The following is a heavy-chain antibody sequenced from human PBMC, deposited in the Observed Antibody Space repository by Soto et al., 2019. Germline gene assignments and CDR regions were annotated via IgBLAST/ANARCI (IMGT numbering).Heavy chain of an antibody. CDR1: GGSISSGGYY. D-gene: IGHD3-9*01. CDR3: ARYDILTGYYNFDY. V-gene: IGHV4-31*03. CDR2: IYYSGST. J-gene: IGHJ4*02. Sequence: QVQLQESGPGLVKPSQTLSLTCTVSGGSISSGGYYWSWIRQHPGKGLEWIGYIYYSGSTYYNPSIKSRVTISVDTSKNQFSLKLSSVTAADTAVYYCARYDILTGYYNFDYWGQGTLVTVSS.